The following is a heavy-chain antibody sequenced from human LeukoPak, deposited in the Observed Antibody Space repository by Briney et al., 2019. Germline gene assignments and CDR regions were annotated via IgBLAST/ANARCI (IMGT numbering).Heavy chain of an antibody. D-gene: IGHD4/OR15-4a*01. V-gene: IGHV3-30*02. CDR2: IRYDGSNK. CDR1: GFTFSSYG. J-gene: IGHJ5*02. Sequence: QPGGSLRLSCAASGFTFSSYGMHWVRQAPGKGLEWVAFIRYDGSNKYYADSVRGRFTISRDNSKNTLYLQMNSLRVEDTAMYYCAKARGTMGRLDWFDPWGQGTLVTVSS. CDR3: AKARGTMGRLDWFDP.